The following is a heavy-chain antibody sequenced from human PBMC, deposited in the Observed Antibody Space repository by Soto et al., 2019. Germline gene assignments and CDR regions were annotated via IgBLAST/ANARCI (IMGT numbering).Heavy chain of an antibody. CDR2: ISSGGART. CDR1: GLTLNTNA. V-gene: IGHV3-23*01. J-gene: IGHJ4*02. CDR3: AKGGQFANPFDH. Sequence: GGSLRLSCVVSGLTLNTNAMSWVRQAPGKGLEWVSTISSGGARTYYADSVKGRFTISRDNSNYTLYLQMNSLRVDDTATYFCAKGGQFANPFDHWGQGTLVTVSS.